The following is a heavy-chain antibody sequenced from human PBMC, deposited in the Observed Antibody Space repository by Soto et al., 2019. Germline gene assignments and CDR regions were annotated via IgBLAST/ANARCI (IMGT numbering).Heavy chain of an antibody. V-gene: IGHV4-39*01. D-gene: IGHD5-18*01. Sequence: PSETLSLTCTVSGGSISSSSYYWGWIRQPPGKGLEWIGSIYYSGSTYYNPSLESRVTISVDTSKNQFSLKLSSVTAADTAVYYCARLRWLDYFDYWGQGTLVTVS. CDR3: ARLRWLDYFDY. CDR2: IYYSGST. J-gene: IGHJ4*02. CDR1: GGSISSSSYY.